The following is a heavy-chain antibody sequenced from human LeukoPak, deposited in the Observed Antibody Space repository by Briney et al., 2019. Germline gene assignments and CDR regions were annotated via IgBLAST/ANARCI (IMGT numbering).Heavy chain of an antibody. Sequence: GASVKVSCKASGYTLSGYYMHWVRQAPGQGLEWMGWINPKSGGTKYAQKFQGRVTMTRDTSISTAHMELSTLTSDDTAVYYCAKDQLGSSGWGLDYWGQGTLVTVSS. D-gene: IGHD6-19*01. V-gene: IGHV1-2*02. CDR1: GYTLSGYY. CDR3: AKDQLGSSGWGLDY. CDR2: INPKSGGT. J-gene: IGHJ4*02.